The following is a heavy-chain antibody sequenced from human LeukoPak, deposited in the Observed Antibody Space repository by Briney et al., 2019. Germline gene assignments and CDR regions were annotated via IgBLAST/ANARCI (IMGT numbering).Heavy chain of an antibody. CDR2: IYYSGST. CDR1: GGSISSYY. CDR3: ARFLHYDYFDY. V-gene: IGHV4-59*01. Sequence: SETLSLTCTVSGGSISSYYWSWIRQPPGKGLEWIGYIYYSGSTNYNPSLKSRVTISVDTSKNQFSLKLSSVTAADTAVYYCARFLHYDYFDYWGQGTLVTVSS. D-gene: IGHD3-10*01. J-gene: IGHJ4*02.